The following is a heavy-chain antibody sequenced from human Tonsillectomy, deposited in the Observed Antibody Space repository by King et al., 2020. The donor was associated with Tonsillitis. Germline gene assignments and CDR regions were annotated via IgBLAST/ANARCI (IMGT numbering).Heavy chain of an antibody. D-gene: IGHD2/OR15-2a*01. Sequence: HVQLVESGGGVVQPGRSLRLSCAASGFTFSSYGMHWARQAPGKGLEWVAAIWYVGSNKYYVDSVKGRFTISRDNSKNILYLQMDSLRAEDTAMYHCARSIQSANSDAFDIWGQGTMVTVSS. CDR3: ARSIQSANSDAFDI. J-gene: IGHJ3*02. V-gene: IGHV3-33*01. CDR1: GFTFSSYG. CDR2: IWYVGSNK.